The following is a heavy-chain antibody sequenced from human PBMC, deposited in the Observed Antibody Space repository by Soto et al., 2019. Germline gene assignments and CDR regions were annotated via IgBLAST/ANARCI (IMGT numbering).Heavy chain of an antibody. CDR3: ARHRIAVAGPLDY. Sequence: PSETLSLTCTVSGGAIRNSIYYWGWIRQPPGKGLEWIGTIYYGGSVAYSPSLKSRVTLSVDTSRNHFSVKINSVTAADTAVYFCARHRIAVAGPLDYWGQGTLVTVSS. CDR2: IYYGGSV. V-gene: IGHV4-39*01. J-gene: IGHJ4*02. D-gene: IGHD6-19*01. CDR1: GGAIRNSIYY.